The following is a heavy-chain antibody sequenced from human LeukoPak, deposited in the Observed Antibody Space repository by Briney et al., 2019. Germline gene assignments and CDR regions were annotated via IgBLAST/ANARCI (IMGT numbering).Heavy chain of an antibody. CDR1: GGSISSSSYY. CDR2: LYYSGST. V-gene: IGHV4-39*01. Sequence: SETLSLTCTVSGGSISSSSYYWGWIRQPPGKGLEWIGSLYYSGSTYYNPSLKSRVTISVDTSKNQFSLKLSSVTAADTAVYYCARHPVLYWIQLWIFDYWGQGTLVTVSS. D-gene: IGHD5-18*01. J-gene: IGHJ4*02. CDR3: ARHPVLYWIQLWIFDY.